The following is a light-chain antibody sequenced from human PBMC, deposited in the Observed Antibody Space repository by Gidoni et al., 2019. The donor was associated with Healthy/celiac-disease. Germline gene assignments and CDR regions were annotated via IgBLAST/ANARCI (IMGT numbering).Light chain of an antibody. J-gene: IGKJ4*01. CDR2: AAS. V-gene: IGKV1-39*01. CDR3: QQSYSTPRLT. CDR1: QSISSY. Sequence: DIQMNQSTSSLSASVGDRVTITCRASQSISSYLNWYQQKPGKAPKLLIYAASSLQSGVPSRFSGSGSGTDFTLTISSLQPEDFATYYCQQSYSTPRLTFXGXTKVEIK.